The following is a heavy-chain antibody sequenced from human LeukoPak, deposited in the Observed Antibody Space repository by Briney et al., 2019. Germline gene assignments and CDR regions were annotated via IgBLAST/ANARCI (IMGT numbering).Heavy chain of an antibody. J-gene: IGHJ3*02. V-gene: IGHV4-4*02. CDR3: AREAGGLMSDDAFDI. Sequence: SGTLSLTCAVSGGSISSSNWWSWVRQPPGKGLEWIGEIYHSGSTNYNPSLKSRVTISVDKSKNQFSLKLSSVTAADTAVYYCAREAGGLMSDDAFDIWGQGTMVTVSS. D-gene: IGHD2-15*01. CDR2: IYHSGST. CDR1: GGSISSSNW.